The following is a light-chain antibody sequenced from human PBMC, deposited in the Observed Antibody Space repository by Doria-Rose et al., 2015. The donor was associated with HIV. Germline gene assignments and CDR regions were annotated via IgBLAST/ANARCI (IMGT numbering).Light chain of an antibody. CDR1: QSISSW. Sequence: TQSPSTLSASVGDRVTITCRASQSISSWLAWYQQEPGKAPKLLIYKASTLESGAPSRFSGSGSGTSFTPTITSLKPDDFATYYCQQYNSYQWTVSQGTKVEIK. V-gene: IGKV1-5*03. CDR3: QQYNSYQWT. J-gene: IGKJ1*01. CDR2: KAS.